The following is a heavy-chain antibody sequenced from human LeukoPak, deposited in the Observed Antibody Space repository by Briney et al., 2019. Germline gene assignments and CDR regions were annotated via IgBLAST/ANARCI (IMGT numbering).Heavy chain of an antibody. CDR1: GFTFSSYA. CDR2: ISGSGGST. J-gene: IGHJ4*02. Sequence: PGGSLRLSCAASGFTFSSYAMSWVRQAPGKGLEWVSAISGSGGSTYYADSVKGRFTISRDNSKNTLYLQMNSLRVEDTAVYYCAKGTPYYYDSSSPTLPIWGQGTLVTVSS. CDR3: AKGTPYYYDSSSPTLPI. D-gene: IGHD3-22*01. V-gene: IGHV3-23*01.